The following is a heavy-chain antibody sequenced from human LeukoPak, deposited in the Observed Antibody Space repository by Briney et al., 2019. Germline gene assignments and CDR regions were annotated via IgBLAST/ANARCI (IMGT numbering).Heavy chain of an antibody. Sequence: SETLSLTCAVYGGSFSGYYWSWIRQPPGKGLEWIGEINHSGSTNYNPSLKSRDTMSVDTSKNQFSLKLSSVTAADTAVYYCARGLTYYYDSSGYYPRGWFDPWGQGTLVTVSS. CDR2: INHSGST. J-gene: IGHJ5*02. D-gene: IGHD3-22*01. V-gene: IGHV4-34*01. CDR1: GGSFSGYY. CDR3: ARGLTYYYDSSGYYPRGWFDP.